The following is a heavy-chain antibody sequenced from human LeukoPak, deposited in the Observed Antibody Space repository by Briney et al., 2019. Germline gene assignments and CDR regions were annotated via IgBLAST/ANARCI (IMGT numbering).Heavy chain of an antibody. CDR1: GFTFSNYS. CDR3: ARPPGGYCSSTSCYLRRAFDI. J-gene: IGHJ3*02. D-gene: IGHD2-2*01. CDR2: ISSSSSTI. V-gene: IGHV3-48*01. Sequence: GGSLRLSCAASGFTFSNYSMNWVRQAPGKGLEWVSYISSSSSTIYYADSVKGRFTISRDNSKNTLYLQMNSLRAEDTAVYYCARPPGGYCSSTSCYLRRAFDIWGQGTMVTVSS.